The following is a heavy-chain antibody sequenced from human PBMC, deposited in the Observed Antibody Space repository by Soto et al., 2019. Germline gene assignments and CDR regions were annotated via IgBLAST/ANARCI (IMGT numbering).Heavy chain of an antibody. J-gene: IGHJ4*02. CDR1: GFTFSDYY. CDR2: IRSSGSTI. V-gene: IGHV3-11*01. Sequence: QVQLVESGGGLVKPGGSLRLSCAASGFTFSDYYMSWIRQAPGKGLEWVSYIRSSGSTIYYADSVKGRFTISRDNAKNSLDKQMTSLRAEDTAVYYCARDTIYGDYDYWGQGTLVTVSS. D-gene: IGHD4-17*01. CDR3: ARDTIYGDYDY.